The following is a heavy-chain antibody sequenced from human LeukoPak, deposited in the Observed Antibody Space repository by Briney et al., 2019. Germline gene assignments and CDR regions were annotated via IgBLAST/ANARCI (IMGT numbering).Heavy chain of an antibody. CDR2: MNPNSGNT. J-gene: IGHJ5*02. Sequence: ASVKVSCKASGCTFTSYDINWVRQATGQGLEWMGWMNPNSGNTGYTQKFQGRVTMTRNTSISTAYMELSSLRSEDTAVYYCARGLKPDYGDYFWFDPWGQGTLVTVSS. CDR3: ARGLKPDYGDYFWFDP. D-gene: IGHD4-17*01. CDR1: GCTFTSYD. V-gene: IGHV1-8*01.